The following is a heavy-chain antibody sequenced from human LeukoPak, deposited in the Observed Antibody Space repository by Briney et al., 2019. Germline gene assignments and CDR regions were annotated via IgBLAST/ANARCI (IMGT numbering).Heavy chain of an antibody. J-gene: IGHJ6*02. D-gene: IGHD3-16*01. CDR2: ISGSGGST. CDR3: AKDLFAFGGAPGYYGMDV. CDR1: GFTFSSYA. Sequence: GGSLRLSCAASGFTFSSYAMSWVRQAPGKGLEWVSAISGSGGSTYYADSVRGRFTISRDNSKNTLYLQMNSLRAEDTAVYYCAKDLFAFGGAPGYYGMDVWGQGTTVTVSS. V-gene: IGHV3-23*01.